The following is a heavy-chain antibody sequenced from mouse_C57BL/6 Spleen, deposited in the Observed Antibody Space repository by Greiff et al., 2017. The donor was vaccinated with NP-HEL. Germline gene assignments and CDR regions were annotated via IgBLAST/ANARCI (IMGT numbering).Heavy chain of an antibody. CDR2: IYPGSGNT. Sequence: LMESGPELVKPGASVKISCKASGYTFTDYYINWVKQRPGQGLEWIGWIYPGSGNTKYNEKFKGKATLTVDKSSSTAYMQLSSLTSEDSAVYFCAIGITTVVADWYFDVWGTGTTVTVSS. CDR1: GYTFTDYY. D-gene: IGHD1-1*01. V-gene: IGHV1-84*01. CDR3: AIGITTVVADWYFDV. J-gene: IGHJ1*03.